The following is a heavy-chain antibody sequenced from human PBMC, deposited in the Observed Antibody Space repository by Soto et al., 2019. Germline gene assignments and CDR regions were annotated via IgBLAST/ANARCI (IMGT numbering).Heavy chain of an antibody. CDR3: ARVWGGAFDI. J-gene: IGHJ3*02. CDR2: IYYSGST. CDR1: GGSISSYY. Sequence: PSETLSLTCTVAGGSISSYYGSWIRQPPGKGLEWIGYIYYSGSTNYNPSLKSRVTISVDTSKNQFSLKLSSVTAADTAVYYCARVWGGAFDIWGQGTMVTVSS. V-gene: IGHV4-59*01. D-gene: IGHD3-10*01.